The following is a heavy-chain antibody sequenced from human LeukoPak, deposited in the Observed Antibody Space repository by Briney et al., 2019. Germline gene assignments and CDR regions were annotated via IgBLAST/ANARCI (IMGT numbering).Heavy chain of an antibody. Sequence: GGSLRLSCAASGFTVSSNYMSWVHQAPGKGLEWVSVIYSGGSTYYADSVKGRFTISRDNSKNTLYLQMNSLRAEDTAVYYCARTRPNSGYDRYYYYMDVWGKGTTVTVSS. CDR3: ARTRPNSGYDRYYYYMDV. CDR1: GFTVSSNY. D-gene: IGHD5-12*01. V-gene: IGHV3-53*01. J-gene: IGHJ6*03. CDR2: IYSGGST.